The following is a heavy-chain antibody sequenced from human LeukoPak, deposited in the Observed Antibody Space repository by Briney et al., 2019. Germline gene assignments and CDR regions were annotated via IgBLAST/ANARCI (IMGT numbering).Heavy chain of an antibody. V-gene: IGHV3-74*01. Sequence: GGSLRLSCAASGFTFSSYWMHWVRQAPGKGLVWVSRINSDGSSTSYADSVKDRFTISRDNAKNTLYLQMNSLRAEDTAVYYCAVAGSSDYYFDYWGQGTLVTVSS. CDR2: INSDGSST. D-gene: IGHD6-19*01. CDR3: AVAGSSDYYFDY. J-gene: IGHJ4*02. CDR1: GFTFSSYW.